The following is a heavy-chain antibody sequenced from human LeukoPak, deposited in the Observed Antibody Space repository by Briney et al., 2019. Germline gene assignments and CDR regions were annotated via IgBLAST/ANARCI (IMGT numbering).Heavy chain of an antibody. CDR1: GYTSTSYY. V-gene: IGHV1-46*01. D-gene: IGHD6-19*01. CDR2: INPSGGST. Sequence: GASVKVSCKASGYTSTSYYMHWVRQAPGQGLEWMGIINPSGGSTSYAQKFQGRVTMTRDTSTSTVYMELSSLRSEDTAVYYCARDQISSSVRRGFDYWGQGTLVTVSS. J-gene: IGHJ4*02. CDR3: ARDQISSSVRRGFDY.